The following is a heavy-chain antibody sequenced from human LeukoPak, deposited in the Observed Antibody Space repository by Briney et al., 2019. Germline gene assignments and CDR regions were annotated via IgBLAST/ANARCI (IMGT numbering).Heavy chain of an antibody. V-gene: IGHV3-7*03. J-gene: IGHJ4*02. CDR3: ARDRRIAY. CDR2: IKQDGSEK. Sequence: GGSLRLSCAASGFTFSTYWMNWVRQAPGKGLEGVANIKQDGSEKYYVDSVKGRFTISRDNAKNSLYLQMNSLGAEDTAVYYCARDRRIAYWGQGTLVTVSS. CDR1: GFTFSTYW.